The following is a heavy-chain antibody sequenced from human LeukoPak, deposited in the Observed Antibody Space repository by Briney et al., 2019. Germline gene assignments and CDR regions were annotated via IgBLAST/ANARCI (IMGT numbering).Heavy chain of an antibody. CDR1: GGSISSGDYY. Sequence: SQTLSLTCTVSGGSISSGDYYWSWIRQPPGKGLEWIGYIYYSGSTYYNPSLKSRVTISVDTSKNQFSLKLSSVTAADTAVYYCARESRVPYSSSWYPPYFDYWGQGTLVTVSS. J-gene: IGHJ4*02. D-gene: IGHD6-13*01. V-gene: IGHV4-30-4*01. CDR2: IYYSGST. CDR3: ARESRVPYSSSWYPPYFDY.